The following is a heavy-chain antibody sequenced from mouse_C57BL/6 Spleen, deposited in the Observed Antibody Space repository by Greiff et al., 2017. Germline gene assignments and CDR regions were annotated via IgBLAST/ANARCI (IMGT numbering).Heavy chain of an antibody. D-gene: IGHD1-1*01. CDR3: TKLLREGYFDV. V-gene: IGHV6-6*01. CDR1: GFTFSDAW. Sequence: EVHLVESGGGLVQPGGSMKLSCAASGFTFSDAWMDWVRQSPEKGLEWVAEIRNKANNHATYYAESVKGRFTISRDDSTSSVYLQMNSLRAEDTGIYYCTKLLREGYFDVWGTGTTVTVSS. J-gene: IGHJ1*03. CDR2: IRNKANNHAT.